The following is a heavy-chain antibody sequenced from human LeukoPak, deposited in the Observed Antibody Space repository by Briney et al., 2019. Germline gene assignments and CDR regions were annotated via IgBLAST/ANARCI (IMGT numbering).Heavy chain of an antibody. CDR1: GGSISSSSDY. V-gene: IGHV4-39*07. CDR3: ARMFRSSWYINWFDP. Sequence: PSETLSLTCTVSGGSISSSSDYWGWIRQAPGKGLEWIGSIYYHENTYYNSSLKSRLTISVDTSKNQFSLKLNFVTAADTAMYYCARMFRSSWYINWFDPWGQGTLVTVSS. CDR2: IYYHENT. J-gene: IGHJ5*02. D-gene: IGHD6-13*01.